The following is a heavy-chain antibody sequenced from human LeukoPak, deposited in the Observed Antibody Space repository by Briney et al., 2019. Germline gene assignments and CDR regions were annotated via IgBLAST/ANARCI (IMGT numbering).Heavy chain of an antibody. CDR2: IYYSGST. CDR1: GDSIRSSSHY. CDR3: ASGHIVVVPDAFDI. Sequence: SETLSLTCTVSGDSIRSSSHYWVWIRQPPGKGLEWIGYIYYSGSTNYNPSLKSRVTISVDTSKNQFSLKLSSVTAADTAVHYCASGHIVVVPDAFDIWGQGTMVTVSS. J-gene: IGHJ3*02. D-gene: IGHD2-21*01. V-gene: IGHV4-61*05.